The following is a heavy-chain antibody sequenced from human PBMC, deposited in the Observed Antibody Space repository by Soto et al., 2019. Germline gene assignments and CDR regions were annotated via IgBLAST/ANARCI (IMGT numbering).Heavy chain of an antibody. J-gene: IGHJ4*02. CDR2: IWYDGSNK. D-gene: IGHD4-17*01. V-gene: IGHV3-33*01. Sequence: ESGGGVVQPGRSLRLSCAASGFTFSSYGMHWVRQAPGTGLEWVAVIWYDGSNKYYADSVKGRFTISRDNSKNTLYLQMNSLRAEDTAVYYCARDIGDYVPHIDYWGQGTLVTVSS. CDR1: GFTFSSYG. CDR3: ARDIGDYVPHIDY.